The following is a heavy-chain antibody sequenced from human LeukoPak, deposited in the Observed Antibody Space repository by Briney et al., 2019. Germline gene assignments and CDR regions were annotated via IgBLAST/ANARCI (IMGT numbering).Heavy chain of an antibody. D-gene: IGHD3-22*01. V-gene: IGHV3-9*01. CDR3: AKGLVVVDDAFDI. J-gene: IGHJ3*02. CDR2: ISWNSGSI. Sequence: GGSLRLSCAASGFTFDDYAMHWVRQAPGKGLEWVSGISWNSGSIGYAGSVKGRFTISRDNAKNSLYLQMNSLRAEDTALYYCAKGLVVVDDAFDIWGQGTMVTVSS. CDR1: GFTFDDYA.